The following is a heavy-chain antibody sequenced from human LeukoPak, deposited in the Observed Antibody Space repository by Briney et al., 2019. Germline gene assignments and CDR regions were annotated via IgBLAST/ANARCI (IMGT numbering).Heavy chain of an antibody. CDR3: ARVGGYSGYEDMADYYYYYYMDV. V-gene: IGHV4-31*03. D-gene: IGHD5-12*01. J-gene: IGHJ6*03. Sequence: PSETLSLTCTVSGGSISSGGYYWSWIRQHPGKGLEWIGYIYYSGSTYYNPSLKSRVTISVDTSKNQFSLKLSSVTAADTAVYYCARVGGYSGYEDMADYYYYYYMDVWGKGTTVTVSS. CDR1: GGSISSGGYY. CDR2: IYYSGST.